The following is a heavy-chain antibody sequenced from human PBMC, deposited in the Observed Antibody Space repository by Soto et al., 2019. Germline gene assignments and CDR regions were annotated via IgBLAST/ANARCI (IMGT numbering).Heavy chain of an antibody. V-gene: IGHV1-3*01. Sequence: ASVKVSCKASGYTFTSYGIHWVRQAPGQRLEWTGWINAGNGNTKYSEKFQGRVTMTRDTSTSTAYLELRSLRSDDTAVYYCAREMTTMTCFDYWGQGTLVTVSS. J-gene: IGHJ4*02. CDR1: GYTFTSYG. CDR2: INAGNGNT. CDR3: AREMTTMTCFDY. D-gene: IGHD4-4*01.